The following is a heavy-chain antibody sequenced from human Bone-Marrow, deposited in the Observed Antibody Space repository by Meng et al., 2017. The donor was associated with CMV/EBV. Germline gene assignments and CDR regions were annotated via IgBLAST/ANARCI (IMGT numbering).Heavy chain of an antibody. CDR2: INPNSGGT. V-gene: IGHV1-2*02. Sequence: QGQRVQSGAGVKKPGASVKVSCKASGYTFSGYYIHWVRQAPGQGLEWMGWINPNSGGTNYAQNFRGRVTMTRDTSISTPYMELSRLRSDDTAVYYCARGRNYYDSSGYHPFDYWGQGTLVTVSS. D-gene: IGHD3-22*01. J-gene: IGHJ4*02. CDR3: ARGRNYYDSSGYHPFDY. CDR1: GYTFSGYY.